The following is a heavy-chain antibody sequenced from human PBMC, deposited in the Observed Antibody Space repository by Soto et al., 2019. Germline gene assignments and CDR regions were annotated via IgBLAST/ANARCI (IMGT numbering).Heavy chain of an antibody. CDR1: GGSFSGYY. Sequence: SETLSLTCAVYGGSFSGYYWSWIRQPPGKGLEWIGEINHSGSTNYNPSLKSRVTISVDTSKNQFSLKLSSVTAADTAVYYCARGTGCDYWDQGTRVTVSS. CDR2: INHSGST. V-gene: IGHV4-34*01. J-gene: IGHJ4*02. CDR3: ARGTGCDY.